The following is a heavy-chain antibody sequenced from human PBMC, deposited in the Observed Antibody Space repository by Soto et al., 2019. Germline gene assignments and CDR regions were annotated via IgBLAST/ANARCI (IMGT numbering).Heavy chain of an antibody. D-gene: IGHD5-12*01. J-gene: IGHJ4*02. CDR1: GFTFSSYG. CDR2: ISYDGSNK. Sequence: QVQLVESGGGVVQPGRSLRLSCAASGFTFSSYGMHWVRQAPGKGLEWVAVISYDGSNKYYADSVKGRFTISRDHSKNTLYLQMNSLRAEDTAVYYCAKLMATISNDYWGQGTLVTVSS. CDR3: AKLMATISNDY. V-gene: IGHV3-30*18.